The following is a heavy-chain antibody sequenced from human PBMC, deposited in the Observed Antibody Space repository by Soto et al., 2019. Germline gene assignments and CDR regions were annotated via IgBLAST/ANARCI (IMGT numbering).Heavy chain of an antibody. Sequence: ELLKVCSKGAECSFTSFGVSWVRQMPGKGLEWMGRIDPSDSYTNYSPSFQGHVTISADKSISTAYLQWSSLKASDTAMYYCARHRGLMVPNPVDGMDVWGQGTTVTVSS. D-gene: IGHD2-8*01. CDR2: IDPSDSYT. V-gene: IGHV5-10-1*01. CDR3: ARHRGLMVPNPVDGMDV. J-gene: IGHJ6*02. CDR1: ECSFTSFG.